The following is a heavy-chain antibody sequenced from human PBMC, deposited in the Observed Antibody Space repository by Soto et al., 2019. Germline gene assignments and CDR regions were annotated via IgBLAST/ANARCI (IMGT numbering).Heavy chain of an antibody. Sequence: GGSLRFSCAASGFTVSTNYMSWVRQSPGKGLEWVSVIYTGGSTYYADSVKGRFTISRDNSKNRLFLQMNSLRAEDTAIYYCAKCMGSSWIGVIDNWGQGTLVTVSS. D-gene: IGHD6-13*01. J-gene: IGHJ4*02. CDR1: GFTVSTNY. CDR3: AKCMGSSWIGVIDN. CDR2: IYTGGST. V-gene: IGHV3-53*01.